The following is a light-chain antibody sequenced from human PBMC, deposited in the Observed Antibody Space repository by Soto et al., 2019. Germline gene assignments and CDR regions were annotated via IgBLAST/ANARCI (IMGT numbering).Light chain of an antibody. J-gene: IGKJ4*01. V-gene: IGKV1-9*01. CDR2: AAS. CDR1: QGIGSY. CDR3: QQLSSYPST. Sequence: IQLTQSPSSLSASVGDRVTITCRASQGIGSYLAWYQQKPGEAPKLLIYAASTLQSGVPSMFSGSGSGTDFALTISSLQAEDFATYYCQQLSSYPSTFGGGTKVEIK.